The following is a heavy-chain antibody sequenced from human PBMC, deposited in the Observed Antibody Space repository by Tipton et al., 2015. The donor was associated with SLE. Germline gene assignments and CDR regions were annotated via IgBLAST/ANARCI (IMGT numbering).Heavy chain of an antibody. D-gene: IGHD6-19*01. CDR1: GGSISSYY. CDR3: ARDLYSSGWNGVPIYYYYMDV. CDR2: IYTSGST. V-gene: IGHV4-4*07. Sequence: TLSLTCSVSGGSISSYYWSWIRQPAGKGLEWIGRIYTSGSTNYNPSLKSRVTMSVDTSKNQFSLKLSSVTAADTAVYYCARDLYSSGWNGVPIYYYYMDVWGKGTTVTVS. J-gene: IGHJ6*03.